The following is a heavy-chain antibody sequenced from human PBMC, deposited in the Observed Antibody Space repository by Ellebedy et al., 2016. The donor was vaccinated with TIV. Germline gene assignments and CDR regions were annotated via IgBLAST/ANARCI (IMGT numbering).Heavy chain of an antibody. Sequence: AASVKVSCKASGHAFISYGFTWVRQAPGQALEWMGWIRTSNGNTHYSKKFQDRVTMTTDTSTRPAYMEMKSLRSDDTALYYCATNFYDSGSPAHWGQGTLVTVSS. CDR1: GHAFISYG. D-gene: IGHD3-10*01. V-gene: IGHV1-18*04. CDR2: IRTSNGNT. J-gene: IGHJ4*02. CDR3: ATNFYDSGSPAH.